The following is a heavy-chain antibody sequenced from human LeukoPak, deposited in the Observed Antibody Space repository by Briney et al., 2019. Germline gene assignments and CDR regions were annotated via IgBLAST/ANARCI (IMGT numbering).Heavy chain of an antibody. CDR2: INPSGGST. Sequence: GASVKVSCEASGYTFSSYYMHWVRQAPVQGLEWMGIINPSGGSTSYAQKFQGRVTMTRDTSTSTVYMELSSLRSEDTAVYYCAGTYDSSGYYLDYWGQGTLVTVSS. CDR3: AGTYDSSGYYLDY. D-gene: IGHD3-22*01. V-gene: IGHV1-46*01. CDR1: GYTFSSYY. J-gene: IGHJ4*02.